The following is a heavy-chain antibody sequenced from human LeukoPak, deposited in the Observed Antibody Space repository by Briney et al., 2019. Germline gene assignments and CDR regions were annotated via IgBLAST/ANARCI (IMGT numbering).Heavy chain of an antibody. J-gene: IGHJ5*02. V-gene: IGHV1-3*01. CDR2: INAGNGNT. CDR1: GYTFTSYA. Sequence: GASVKVSCKASGYTFTSYAMHWVRQAPGQRLEWMGWINAGNGNTKHSQKLQGRVTITRDTSASTAYMELSSLRSEDTAVYYCARERGITMVRGATRNWFDPWGQGTLVTVSS. CDR3: ARERGITMVRGATRNWFDP. D-gene: IGHD3-10*01.